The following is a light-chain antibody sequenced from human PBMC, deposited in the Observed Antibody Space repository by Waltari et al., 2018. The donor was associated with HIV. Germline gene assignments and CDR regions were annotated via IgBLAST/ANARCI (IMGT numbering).Light chain of an antibody. CDR3: SSYVGSPWV. Sequence: QSALTQPPSASGSPGQSVTISCTGTSSDVGGYNYVSWYQQHPGKAPKLMIHEVNKRPSGVPDRFSGSKSDNTASLTVSGLQAEDEADYYCSSYVGSPWVFGGGTKLTVL. V-gene: IGLV2-8*01. CDR2: EVN. CDR1: SSDVGGYNY. J-gene: IGLJ3*02.